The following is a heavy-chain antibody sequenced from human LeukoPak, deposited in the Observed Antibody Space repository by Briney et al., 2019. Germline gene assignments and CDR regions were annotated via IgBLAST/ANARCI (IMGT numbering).Heavy chain of an antibody. CDR3: AKILAQNYYYCMDV. CDR2: ISSSSSYI. J-gene: IGHJ6*03. Sequence: GGSLRLSCAASGFTFSSYSMNWVRQAPGKGLEWVSSISSSSSYIYYADSVKGRFTISRDNAKNSLYLQMKRLRAEDTAVYYCAKILAQNYYYCMDVWGKGTTVTVSS. V-gene: IGHV3-21*01. CDR1: GFTFSSYS.